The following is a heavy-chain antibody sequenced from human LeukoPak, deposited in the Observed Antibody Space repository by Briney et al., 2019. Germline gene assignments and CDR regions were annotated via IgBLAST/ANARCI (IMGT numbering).Heavy chain of an antibody. J-gene: IGHJ4*02. V-gene: IGHV3-66*01. D-gene: IGHD5-12*01. CDR1: GFSVSNNY. Sequence: GGSLRLSCAAPGFSVSNNYMSWVRQAPGKGLERVSAVYSTGSTYHADSVKGRFTTSRDKSKNTLYLQMNSLRAEDTAVYYCARARNVDPFDCWGQGTLVTVSS. CDR3: ARARNVDPFDC. CDR2: VYSTGST.